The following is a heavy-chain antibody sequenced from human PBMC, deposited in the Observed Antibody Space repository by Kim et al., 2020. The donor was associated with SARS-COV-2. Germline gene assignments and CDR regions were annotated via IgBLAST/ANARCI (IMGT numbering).Heavy chain of an antibody. CDR3: ARAMVRGVIIGAYDI. CDR1: GFTFSRYD. Sequence: GGSLRLSCAASGFTFSRYDMHWVRQATGKGLEWVSGIGTAGDTYYPGSVKGRFTISRENAKNSLYLQMNSLRAGDAAVYYCARAMVRGVIIGAYDIWGQGKMVTVSS. CDR2: IGTAGDT. D-gene: IGHD3-10*01. J-gene: IGHJ3*02. V-gene: IGHV3-13*01.